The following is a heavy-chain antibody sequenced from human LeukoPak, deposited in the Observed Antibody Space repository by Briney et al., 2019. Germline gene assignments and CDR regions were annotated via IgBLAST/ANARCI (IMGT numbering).Heavy chain of an antibody. V-gene: IGHV3-20*04. Sequence: PGGSLRLSCAASGFTFDDYGMSWVRHGPEKGLEWVSGINWNGGSTGYADSVKGRFTISRDNAKNSLYLQMNSLRAEDTAVYYCARDRYYASGSYNWFDPWGQGTLVTVSS. CDR2: INWNGGST. D-gene: IGHD3-10*01. CDR1: GFTFDDYG. J-gene: IGHJ5*02. CDR3: ARDRYYASGSYNWFDP.